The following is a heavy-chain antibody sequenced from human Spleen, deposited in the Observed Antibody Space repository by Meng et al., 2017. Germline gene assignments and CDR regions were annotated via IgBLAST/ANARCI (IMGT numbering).Heavy chain of an antibody. Sequence: SETLSLTCTVSGGSISSSSYYWVWIRQPPGKGLEWIGNIYYSGSANYNPSLRSRATISVDTSKNQFSLKVSSVTAADTAVYYCASHCTSTSCYYYYGMDVWGQGTTVTVSS. J-gene: IGHJ6*02. CDR3: ASHCTSTSCYYYYGMDV. D-gene: IGHD2-2*01. CDR1: GGSISSSSYY. CDR2: IYYSGSA. V-gene: IGHV4-39*07.